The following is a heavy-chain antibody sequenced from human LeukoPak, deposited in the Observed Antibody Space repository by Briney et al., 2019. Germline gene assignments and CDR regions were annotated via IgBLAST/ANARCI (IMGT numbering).Heavy chain of an antibody. CDR3: ARSSTIHGHFDY. V-gene: IGHV4-39*01. CDR1: GGSISSSSYY. D-gene: IGHD5-18*01. J-gene: IGHJ4*02. CDR2: IYYSGGT. Sequence: PSETLSLTCTVSGGSISSSSYYWGWIRQPPGKGLEWIGSIYYSGGTYYNPSLKSRVTISVDTSKNQCSLKLSSVTATDTTVYFCARSSTIHGHFDYWGQGALVTVSS.